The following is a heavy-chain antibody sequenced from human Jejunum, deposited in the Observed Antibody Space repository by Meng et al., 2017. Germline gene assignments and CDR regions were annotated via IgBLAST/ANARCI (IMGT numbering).Heavy chain of an antibody. CDR2: MYQSGTT. D-gene: IGHD6-19*01. V-gene: IGHV4-4*02. Sequence: QVQVEGSGPGLVQPSETLSLTCAVSGASISSGNWWSWVRQPPGKGLEWIGEMYQSGTTNYNPSLKSRVTILLDTSKNQLSLELTSVTAADTAVYYCARHISVTGTRGFDYWGQGTLVTVSS. CDR1: GASISSGNW. J-gene: IGHJ4*02. CDR3: ARHISVTGTRGFDY.